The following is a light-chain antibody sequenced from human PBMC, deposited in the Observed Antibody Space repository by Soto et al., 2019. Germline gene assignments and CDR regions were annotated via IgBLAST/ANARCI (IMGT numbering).Light chain of an antibody. J-gene: IGKJ4*01. Sequence: DIVMTQTPLSLSVTPGQPASISCKSSQSLLFSDGKTYLHWFQQKPGQPPQVLIYEVSNRFSGVPERFSGSGSGTDFTLKISRVGPGDVGVYYCMHSVQFPLPFGGGTRIEIK. CDR2: EVS. V-gene: IGKV2D-29*01. CDR3: MHSVQFPLP. CDR1: QSLLFSDGKTY.